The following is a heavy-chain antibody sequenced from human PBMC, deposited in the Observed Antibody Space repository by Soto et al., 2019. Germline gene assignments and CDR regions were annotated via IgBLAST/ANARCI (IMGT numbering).Heavy chain of an antibody. D-gene: IGHD6-13*01. V-gene: IGHV4-59*08. CDR1: GGSISSYY. Sequence: QVQLQESGPGLVKPSESLCLTCTVSGGSISSYYWSWIRQPPGKGLEWIGYIYYSGSTNYNPSLKSRVTISVDTSKNQFSLKLSSVTAADTAVYYCARRPSYSSSWSGFDPWGQGTLVTVSS. CDR3: ARRPSYSSSWSGFDP. J-gene: IGHJ5*02. CDR2: IYYSGST.